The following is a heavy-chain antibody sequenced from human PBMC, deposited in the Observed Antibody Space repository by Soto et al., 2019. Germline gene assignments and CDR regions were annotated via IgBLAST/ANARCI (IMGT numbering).Heavy chain of an antibody. CDR2: FDPEDGET. CDR3: ATVPRITIFGVVIYYYYCTDV. Sequence: AASVKVSCKVSGSTLTELSMHWVRQAPGKGLEWMGGFDPEDGETIYAQKFQGRVTMTEDTSTDTAYMELSSLRSEDTAVYYCATVPRITIFGVVIYYYYCTDVWGPATTLTV. V-gene: IGHV1-24*01. D-gene: IGHD3-3*01. J-gene: IGHJ6*02. CDR1: GSTLTELS.